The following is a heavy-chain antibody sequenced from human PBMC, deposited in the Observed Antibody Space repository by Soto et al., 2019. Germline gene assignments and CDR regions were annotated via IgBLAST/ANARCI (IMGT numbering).Heavy chain of an antibody. D-gene: IGHD2-2*01. CDR3: AKDRQQVVVVPAAIEIDP. Sequence: GGSLRLSCAASGFTFSSYGMHWVRQAPGKGLEWVAVISYDGSNKYYADSVKGRFTISRDNSKNTLYLQMNSLRAEDTAVYYCAKDRQQVVVVPAAIEIDPWGQGTLVTVSS. V-gene: IGHV3-30*18. CDR2: ISYDGSNK. J-gene: IGHJ5*02. CDR1: GFTFSSYG.